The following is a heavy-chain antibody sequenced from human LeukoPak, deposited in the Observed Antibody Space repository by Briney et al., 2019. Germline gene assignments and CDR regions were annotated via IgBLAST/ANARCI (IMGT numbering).Heavy chain of an antibody. CDR3: ARVRYSDSSVLTRKRSYYFDY. Sequence: SETLSLTCTVSGGSISSYYWSWIRQPAGKGLESIGHISTSGSTNYNPSLKSRVTMSVDTSKNQFSLKLSSVTAADTTVYYCARVRYSDSSVLTRKRSYYFDYWGQGTLVTVSS. J-gene: IGHJ4*02. V-gene: IGHV4-4*07. CDR1: GGSISSYY. CDR2: ISTSGST. D-gene: IGHD3-22*01.